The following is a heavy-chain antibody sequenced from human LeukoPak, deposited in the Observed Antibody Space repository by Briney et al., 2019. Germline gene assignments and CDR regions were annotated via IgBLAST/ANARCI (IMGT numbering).Heavy chain of an antibody. CDR3: AKDSLDIVVVPAAIPHYYYYGMDV. D-gene: IGHD2-2*02. Sequence: SGGSLRLSCAASGFTFSSYGMHWVRQAPGKGLEWVAVISYDGSNKYYADSVKGRFTIPRDNSKNTLYLQMNSLRAEDTAVYYCAKDSLDIVVVPAAIPHYYYYGMDVWGQGTTVTVSS. J-gene: IGHJ6*02. CDR1: GFTFSSYG. CDR2: ISYDGSNK. V-gene: IGHV3-30*18.